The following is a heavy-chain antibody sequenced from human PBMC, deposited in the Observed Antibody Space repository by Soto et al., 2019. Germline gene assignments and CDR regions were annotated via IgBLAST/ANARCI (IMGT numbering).Heavy chain of an antibody. Sequence: QVQLVESGGGVVQPGRSLRLSCAASGFTFSSYAMHWVRQAPGKGLEWVAVISYDGSNKYYADSVKGRFTISRDNSKNTLYLQMISLRAEDTAVYYCARDTTVAGTGDFDYWGQGTLVTVSS. CDR2: ISYDGSNK. J-gene: IGHJ4*02. V-gene: IGHV3-30-3*01. CDR3: ARDTTVAGTGDFDY. D-gene: IGHD6-19*01. CDR1: GFTFSSYA.